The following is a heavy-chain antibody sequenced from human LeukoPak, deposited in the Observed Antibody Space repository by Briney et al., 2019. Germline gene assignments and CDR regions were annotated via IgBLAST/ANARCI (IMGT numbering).Heavy chain of an antibody. Sequence: GGSLRLSCAASGFTFSSYAMSWVRQAPGKGLEWVSAISGSGGSTYYADSVKGRFTISRDNSKNTLYLQVNSLRAEDTAVYYCAKTMVRGVKNNWFDPWGQGTLVTVSS. CDR3: AKTMVRGVKNNWFDP. CDR1: GFTFSSYA. V-gene: IGHV3-23*01. J-gene: IGHJ5*02. D-gene: IGHD3-10*01. CDR2: ISGSGGST.